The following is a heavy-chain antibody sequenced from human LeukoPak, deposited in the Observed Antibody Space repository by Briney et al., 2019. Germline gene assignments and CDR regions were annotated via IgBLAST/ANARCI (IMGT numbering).Heavy chain of an antibody. V-gene: IGHV4-59*08. CDR3: ARLGYSSGWLQDY. Sequence: PSETLSLTCTVSGGSISSHYWTWIRQPPGKGLEWIGYIYHSGSTNYNPSLKSRVTISIDTSNNQFSLKLSSVTVADTAVYYCARLGYSSGWLQDYWGQGTLVTVSS. CDR2: IYHSGST. D-gene: IGHD6-19*01. J-gene: IGHJ4*02. CDR1: GGSISSHY.